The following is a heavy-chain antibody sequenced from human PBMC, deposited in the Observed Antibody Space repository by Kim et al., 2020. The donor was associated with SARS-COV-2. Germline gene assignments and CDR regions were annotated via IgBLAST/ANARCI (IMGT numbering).Heavy chain of an antibody. CDR1: GFTFSDYY. CDR3: AREKRVYYDSSGTLSRRGGKPDYYYGMDV. J-gene: IGHJ6*02. D-gene: IGHD3-22*01. CDR2: ISSSSSYT. Sequence: GGSLRLSCAASGFTFSDYYMSWIRQAPGKGLEWVSYISSSSSYTNYADSVKGRFTISRDNAKNSLYLQMNSLRAEDTAVYYCAREKRVYYDSSGTLSRRGGKPDYYYGMDVWGQGTTVTVSS. V-gene: IGHV3-11*05.